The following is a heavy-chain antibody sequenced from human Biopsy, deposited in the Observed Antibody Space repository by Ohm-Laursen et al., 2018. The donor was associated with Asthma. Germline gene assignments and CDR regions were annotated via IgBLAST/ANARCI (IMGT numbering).Heavy chain of an antibody. V-gene: IGHV3-9*01. CDR3: ARGDSSNWSHYYFDY. J-gene: IGHJ4*02. D-gene: IGHD3-22*01. CDR2: VSWNSGSI. Sequence: SLRLSCTASGFTFDDYAMHWVRQAPGKGLEWVSGVSWNSGSIDYADSVKGRFTISRDYSKNTLYLQMHSLRAEDTAVYYCARGDSSNWSHYYFDYWGQGTPVTVSS. CDR1: GFTFDDYA.